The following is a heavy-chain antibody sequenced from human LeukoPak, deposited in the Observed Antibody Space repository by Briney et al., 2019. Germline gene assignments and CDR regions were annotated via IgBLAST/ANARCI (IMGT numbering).Heavy chain of an antibody. CDR3: ARGTLYNWNDKYYFDY. D-gene: IGHD1-20*01. CDR1: GFTFSSYS. CDR2: ISSSSSYI. Sequence: GGSLRLSCAASGFTFSSYSVSWVRQAPGKGLEWVSSISSSSSYIYYADSMKGRFTISRDNSKNTLYLQMNSLRAEDTAVYYCARGTLYNWNDKYYFDYWGQGTLVTVSS. V-gene: IGHV3-21*04. J-gene: IGHJ4*02.